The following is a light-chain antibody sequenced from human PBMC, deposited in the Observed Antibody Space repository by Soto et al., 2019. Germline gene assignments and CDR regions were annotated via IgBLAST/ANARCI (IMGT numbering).Light chain of an antibody. J-gene: IGKJ4*01. CDR2: DAS. V-gene: IGKV1-5*01. CDR3: QQYESYSPLT. CDR1: QSIRSW. Sequence: DIQLTQSPSTLSASVGARVTLTCLASQSIRSWLAWYQQKPGKAPKLLIYDASNLESGVPSRFSGRRSGTEFTLTISSLQPEDFATYYCQQYESYSPLTFGGGTKVDIK.